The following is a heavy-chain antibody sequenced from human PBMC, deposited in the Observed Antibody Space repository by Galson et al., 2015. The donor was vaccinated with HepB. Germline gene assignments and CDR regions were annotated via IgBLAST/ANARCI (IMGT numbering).Heavy chain of an antibody. CDR3: AHRADTAMPMFNNWFDP. V-gene: IGHV2-5*02. J-gene: IGHJ5*02. Sequence: PALVKPTQTLTLTCTFSGFSLSTSGVGVGWIRQPPGKALEWLALIYWDDDKRYSPSLKSRLTITKDTSKNQVVLTMTNMDPVDTATYYCAHRADTAMPMFNNWFDPWGQGTLVTVSS. CDR2: IYWDDDK. D-gene: IGHD5-18*01. CDR1: GFSLSTSGVG.